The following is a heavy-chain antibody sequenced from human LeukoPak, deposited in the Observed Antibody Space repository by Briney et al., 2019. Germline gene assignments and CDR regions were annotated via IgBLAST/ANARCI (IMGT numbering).Heavy chain of an antibody. CDR1: GYSLTSYW. CDR3: ARLEQWLVPKGVY. D-gene: IGHD6-19*01. J-gene: IGHJ4*02. Sequence: GESLKISXKGSGYSLTSYWIGWVRQMPGKGLEWMGIIYPGDSDTRYSPSFQGQVTISADKSISTAYLQWSSLKASDTAMYYCARLEQWLVPKGVYWGQGTLVTVSS. CDR2: IYPGDSDT. V-gene: IGHV5-51*01.